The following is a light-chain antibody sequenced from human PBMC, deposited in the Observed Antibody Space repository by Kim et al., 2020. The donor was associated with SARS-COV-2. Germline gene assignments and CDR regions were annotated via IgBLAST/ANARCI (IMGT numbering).Light chain of an antibody. Sequence: ASVGDRVTISCRASQNIHIWLAWFQQKPGKAPRVLMYKASTLESGVPSRFSGSGSGTEFTLTISSLQPDDFATYYCQQYDVHPETFGQGTKVDIK. CDR2: KAS. CDR3: QQYDVHPET. V-gene: IGKV1-5*03. J-gene: IGKJ1*01. CDR1: QNIHIW.